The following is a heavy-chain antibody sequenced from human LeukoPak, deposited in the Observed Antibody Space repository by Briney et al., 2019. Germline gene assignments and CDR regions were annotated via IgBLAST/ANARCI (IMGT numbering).Heavy chain of an antibody. V-gene: IGHV4-59*01. CDR1: GGSISNYY. D-gene: IGHD5-18*01. Sequence: PSETLSLTCTVSGGSISNYYWSWIRQPPGKGLEWIGYVYYTGTTNYNPSLKSRVTISIDTSKNQLSLKPSSVTAADTAVYYCARGYGYGHNFDYWGQGTLVTVSS. J-gene: IGHJ4*02. CDR3: ARGYGYGHNFDY. CDR2: VYYTGTT.